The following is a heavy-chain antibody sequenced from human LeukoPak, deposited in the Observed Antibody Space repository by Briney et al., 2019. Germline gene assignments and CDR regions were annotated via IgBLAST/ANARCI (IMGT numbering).Heavy chain of an antibody. J-gene: IGHJ4*02. CDR2: ISGSGGST. CDR3: ARVPDYDFWSGYYTGLDY. CDR1: GFTFSSYA. D-gene: IGHD3-3*01. V-gene: IGHV3-23*01. Sequence: GGSLRLSCAASGFTFSSYAMSWVRQAPGKGLHWVSAISGSGGSTYYADSVKGRFTNSRDNAKNSLYLQMNSLRAEDTAVYYCARVPDYDFWSGYYTGLDYWGQGTLVTVPS.